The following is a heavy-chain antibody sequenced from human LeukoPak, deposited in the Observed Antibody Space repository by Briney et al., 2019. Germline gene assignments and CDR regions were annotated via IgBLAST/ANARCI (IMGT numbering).Heavy chain of an antibody. V-gene: IGHV4-59*08. D-gene: IGHD6-13*01. J-gene: IGHJ3*02. CDR1: GDSITSSS. CDR3: ARHGGQQLAHDAFDI. CDR2: IYYSGDT. Sequence: LETLSLTCTVSGDSITSSSWSWIWKPPPTGLELNCYIYYSGDTKYNPSLKSRVTISIDTSKNQFSLKLSSVTAADSAVYYCARHGGQQLAHDAFDIWGQGTMVTVSS.